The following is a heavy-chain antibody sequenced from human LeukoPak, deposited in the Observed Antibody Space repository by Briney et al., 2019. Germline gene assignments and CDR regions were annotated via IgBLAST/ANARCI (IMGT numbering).Heavy chain of an antibody. CDR2: ISYDGSNK. Sequence: GRSLRLSCAASGFTFSSYAMHWVRQAPGKGLEWVAVISYDGSNKYYADSVKGRFTICRHNSKNTLYLQMNSLRAEDPAVYYCAGGFDYWGQGTLVTVSS. CDR1: GFTFSSYA. CDR3: AGGFDY. J-gene: IGHJ4*02. V-gene: IGHV3-30-3*01.